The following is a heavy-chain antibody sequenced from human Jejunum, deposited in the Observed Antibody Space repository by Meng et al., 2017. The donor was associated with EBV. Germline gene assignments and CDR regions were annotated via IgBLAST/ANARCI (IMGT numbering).Heavy chain of an antibody. D-gene: IGHD5-12*01. J-gene: IGHJ5*02. CDR1: GASISSGHW. Sequence: VPXXAWGXXIVEXSGTXXLTCAVSGASISSGHWWSWVCQAPGEGLEWIGEIYYTGRTNYNPSLKSRVSMSIDKSKNQFSLNLNSVTVADTAVYYCATSMSGYSYGYSWGQGTLVTVSS. CDR2: IYYTGRT. V-gene: IGHV4-4*02. CDR3: ATSMSGYSYGYS.